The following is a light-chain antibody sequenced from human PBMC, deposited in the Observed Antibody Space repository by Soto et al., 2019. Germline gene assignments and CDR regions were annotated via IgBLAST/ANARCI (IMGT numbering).Light chain of an antibody. CDR1: QSVRTN. Sequence: EIVMTQSPATLSVSPGEGAALSCRASQSVRTNLAWYQQKPGQAPRLLISDASTRATGVPARFSGSGSGTEITLTISSVQSEDFAVYYCQQYNNWPPWTFGQGTKVEIK. CDR2: DAS. CDR3: QQYNNWPPWT. J-gene: IGKJ1*01. V-gene: IGKV3-15*01.